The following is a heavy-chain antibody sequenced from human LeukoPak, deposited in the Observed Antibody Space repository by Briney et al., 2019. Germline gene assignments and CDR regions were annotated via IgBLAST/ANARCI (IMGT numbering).Heavy chain of an antibody. D-gene: IGHD3-9*01. J-gene: IGHJ2*01. Sequence: SETLSLTCAVYGGSFSGYYWSWIRQPPGKGLEWIGEINHSGSTNYNPSLKSRVTTSVDTSKNHLSLKLTSVTAADTAMYYCARGVFDWLFSSYWYFDLWGRGTLVTVSS. CDR3: ARGVFDWLFSSYWYFDL. V-gene: IGHV4-34*01. CDR2: INHSGST. CDR1: GGSFSGYY.